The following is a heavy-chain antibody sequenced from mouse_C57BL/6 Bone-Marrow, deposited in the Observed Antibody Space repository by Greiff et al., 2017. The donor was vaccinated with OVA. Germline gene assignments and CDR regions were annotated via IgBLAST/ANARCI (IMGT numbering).Heavy chain of an antibody. CDR2: IHPNSGST. D-gene: IGHD1-1*01. CDR3: ANYYGSSYGYARDY. CDR1: GYTFTSYW. Sequence: QVQLQQPGAELVKPGASVKLSCKASGYTFTSYWMHWVKQRPGQGLEWIGMIHPNSGSTNYNEKFKSKATLTVDKSSSTAYMQLSSLTSEDSAVYYCANYYGSSYGYARDYWGQGTSVTVSS. J-gene: IGHJ4*01. V-gene: IGHV1-64*01.